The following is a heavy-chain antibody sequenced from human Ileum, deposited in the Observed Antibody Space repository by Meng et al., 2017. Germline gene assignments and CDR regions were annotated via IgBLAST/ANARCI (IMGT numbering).Heavy chain of an antibody. CDR1: GGSVNCYVW. CDR3: VRNDYCSGGTCYPHCDY. Sequence: QLHRNEAGPVRANPSGPLCFACASSGGSVNCYVWLSWCRQAPGEGLEWIGEIYPGGSINYNPSLKSRVTISADTSKNQFSLSLDSVTAAYTAVYYGVRNDYCSGGTCYPHCDYWGQGTLVTVSS. V-gene: IGHV4-4*02. D-gene: IGHD2-15*01. J-gene: IGHJ4*02. CDR2: IYPGGSI.